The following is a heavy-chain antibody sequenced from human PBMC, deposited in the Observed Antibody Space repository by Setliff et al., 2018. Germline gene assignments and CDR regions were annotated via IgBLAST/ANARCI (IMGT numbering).Heavy chain of an antibody. V-gene: IGHV1-18*01. CDR2: ISPYTGNT. CDR3: SRLVRFCTRTTCQRLSGDDF. J-gene: IGHJ4*02. CDR1: GYTFINFG. Sequence: ASVKVSCKASGYTFINFGISWVRQAPGQGLEWVGWISPYTGNTYYAPRLQDRVTLTADTSTNTAYMEQRSLISDDTAVYYCSRLVRFCTRTTCQRLSGDDFWGQGTQVTVSS. D-gene: IGHD2-8*01.